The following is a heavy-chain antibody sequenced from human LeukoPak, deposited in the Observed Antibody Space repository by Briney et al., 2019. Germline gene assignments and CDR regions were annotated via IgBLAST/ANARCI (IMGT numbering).Heavy chain of an antibody. V-gene: IGHV1-69*13. Sequence: SVKVSCKASGGTFSRYAISWVRQAPGQGLEWMGGIIPIFGTANYAQKFQGRVTITADESTSTAYMGVSSLRSEDTAVYYCARAYSGYGFSDYWGQGILVTVSS. D-gene: IGHD5-12*01. CDR2: IIPIFGTA. CDR1: GGTFSRYA. J-gene: IGHJ4*02. CDR3: ARAYSGYGFSDY.